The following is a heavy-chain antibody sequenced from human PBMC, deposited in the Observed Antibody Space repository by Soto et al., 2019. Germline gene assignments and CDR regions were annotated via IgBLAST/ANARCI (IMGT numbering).Heavy chain of an antibody. CDR2: ISAYNGNT. J-gene: IGHJ4*02. CDR3: ARDWFEDGSSWYYFDY. CDR1: GYTFTSYG. Sequence: QVQLVQSGADVKKPGASVKVSCKASGYTFTSYGISWVRQAPGQGLERMGWISAYNGNTNYAQKLQGRGTMTTDTSTSTAYMELKSLRSDDTAVDYFARDWFEDGSSWYYFDYWGQGTLVTVSS. D-gene: IGHD6-13*01. V-gene: IGHV1-18*04.